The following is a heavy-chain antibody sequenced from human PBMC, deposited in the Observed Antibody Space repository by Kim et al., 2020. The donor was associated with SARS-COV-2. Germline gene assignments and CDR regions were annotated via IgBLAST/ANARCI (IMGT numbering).Heavy chain of an antibody. CDR1: GFTFSSHW. J-gene: IGHJ3*02. CDR3: VRNADWGFDI. CDR2: ISTDGNYR. Sequence: GGSLRLSCAASGFTFSSHWMSWVRQAPGKGLEWVAEISTDGNYRNHVDSVKGRFTISRENARNSLSLQITSLRVEDTALYYCVRNADWGFDIWGQGTMVTVSS. D-gene: IGHD2-21*01. V-gene: IGHV3-7*01.